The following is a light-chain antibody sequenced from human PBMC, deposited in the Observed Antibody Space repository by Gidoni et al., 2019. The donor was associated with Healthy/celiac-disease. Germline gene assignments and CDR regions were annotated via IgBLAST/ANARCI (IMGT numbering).Light chain of an antibody. Sequence: SYVLPQQPSVSVAPGQTARITCGGNNIGSKSVHWYPQTPGQAPVLVVYDESDRPSGIPERFSGSNSGNTATLTISSVEAGDEADYDCQVWDSSSWVFGGGTKLTVL. CDR3: QVWDSSSWV. V-gene: IGLV3-21*02. J-gene: IGLJ3*02. CDR2: DES. CDR1: NIGSKS.